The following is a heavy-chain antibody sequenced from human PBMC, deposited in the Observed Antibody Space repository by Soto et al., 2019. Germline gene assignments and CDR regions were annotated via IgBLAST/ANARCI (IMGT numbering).Heavy chain of an antibody. CDR1: GFTFSSYW. CDR2: IKQDGSEK. CDR3: ATIRTFHY. V-gene: IGHV3-7*01. J-gene: IGHJ4*02. Sequence: SGGSLRLSCVVSGFTFSSYWMNWVRQAPGKGLEWVANIKQDGSEKYYVDSAKGRFTISRDNAKNSLYLQMNSLSAEDTAIYYCATIRTFHYWGQGTLVTVSS.